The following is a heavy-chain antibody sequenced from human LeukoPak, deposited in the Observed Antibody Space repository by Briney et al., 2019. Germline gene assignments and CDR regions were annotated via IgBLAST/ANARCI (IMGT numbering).Heavy chain of an antibody. CDR2: IYYSGST. Sequence: SETLSLTCTVSGGSISNGDYYWSWIRQHPGTGLEWIGYIYYSGSTNYNPSLKSRVTISVDTSKNQFSLKLSSVTAADTAVYYCARDRGAYYDYVWGSYSSYYYYGMDVWGQGTTVTVSS. D-gene: IGHD3-16*01. J-gene: IGHJ6*02. CDR3: ARDRGAYYDYVWGSYSSYYYYGMDV. V-gene: IGHV4-61*08. CDR1: GGSISNGDYY.